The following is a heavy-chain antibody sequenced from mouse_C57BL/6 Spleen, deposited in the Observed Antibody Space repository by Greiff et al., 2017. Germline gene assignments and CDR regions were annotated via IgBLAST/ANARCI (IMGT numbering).Heavy chain of an antibody. CDR3: ARDRYYGSTYYFDY. V-gene: IGHV5-4*01. CDR1: GFTFSSYA. Sequence: DVHLVESGGGLVKPGGSLKLSCAASGFTFSSYAMSWVRQTPEKRLEWVATISDGGSYTYYPDNVKGRFTISRDNAKNNLYLQMSHLKSEDTAMYYCARDRYYGSTYYFDYWGQGTTLTVSS. D-gene: IGHD1-1*01. CDR2: ISDGGSYT. J-gene: IGHJ2*01.